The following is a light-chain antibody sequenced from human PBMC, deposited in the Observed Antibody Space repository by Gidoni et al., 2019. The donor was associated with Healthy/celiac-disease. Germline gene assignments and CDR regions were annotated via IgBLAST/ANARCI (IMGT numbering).Light chain of an antibody. CDR2: WAS. J-gene: IGKJ2*01. Sequence: DIVMTQSPDPLAVSLGERATINCKSSQSVLYSSNHKNYLAWYQQKPGQPPKLLIYWASTRESGVPDRFSGSGSGTDFTITISSLQAEDVAVYYCQQYYSTPYTFGQGTKLEIK. CDR1: QSVLYSSNHKNY. V-gene: IGKV4-1*01. CDR3: QQYYSTPYT.